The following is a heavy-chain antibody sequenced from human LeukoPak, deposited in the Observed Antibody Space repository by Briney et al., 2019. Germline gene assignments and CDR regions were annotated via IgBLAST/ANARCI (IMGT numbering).Heavy chain of an antibody. CDR2: VSYDGTNK. V-gene: IGHV3-30*04. CDR1: GFTFSSYT. Sequence: GGSLRLSCAASGFTFSSYTMHWIRQAPGKGLEWVALVSYDGTNKYYADSVKGRFTISRDNSKNTLYLQVNSLRAEDTAVYFCARAPDGRAVYYYVSGGYHYADAFDIWGQGTMVTVSS. D-gene: IGHD3-22*01. CDR3: ARAPDGRAVYYYVSGGYHYADAFDI. J-gene: IGHJ3*02.